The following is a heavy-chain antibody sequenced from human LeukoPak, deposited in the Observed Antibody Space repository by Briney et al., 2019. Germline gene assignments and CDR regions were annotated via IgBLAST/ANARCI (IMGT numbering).Heavy chain of an antibody. Sequence: GGSLRLSCAASGFTFSSYAMSWVRQAPGKGLEWVSAISGSGGSTYYADSVKGRFTISRDNSKNTLYLQMNSLRAEDTAVYYCAKDRYYYDSSGYYVYWGQGTLVTVSS. CDR2: ISGSGGST. CDR1: GFTFSSYA. J-gene: IGHJ4*02. D-gene: IGHD3-22*01. CDR3: AKDRYYYDSSGYYVY. V-gene: IGHV3-23*01.